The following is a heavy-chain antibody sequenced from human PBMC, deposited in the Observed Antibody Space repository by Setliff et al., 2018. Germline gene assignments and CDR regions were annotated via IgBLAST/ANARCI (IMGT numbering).Heavy chain of an antibody. J-gene: IGHJ4*02. CDR3: ARIWGYGDFSFGY. CDR2: ITPRHLT. D-gene: IGHD4-17*01. CDR1: GASFNGHS. V-gene: IGHV4-34*01. Sequence: LTCGVYGASFNGHSWTWVRQSAGRALEWIGEITPRHLTTYNPSLKSRVVISVATSKNQLSLKMTSMTAADTAVYYCARIWGYGDFSFGYWGQGTLVTVSS.